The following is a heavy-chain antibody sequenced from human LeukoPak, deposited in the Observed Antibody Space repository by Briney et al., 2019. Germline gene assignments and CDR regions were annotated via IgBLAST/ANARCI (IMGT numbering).Heavy chain of an antibody. D-gene: IGHD6-19*01. V-gene: IGHV3-33*06. J-gene: IGHJ4*02. CDR3: AKSIAVAGRLFDY. Sequence: GGSLRLSCAASGFTFSSYGMHWVRQAPGKGLEWVAVIWYDGSNKYYADSVKGRFTISRDNSKNTLYLQMNSLRAEDTAVYYCAKSIAVAGRLFDYWGQGTLVTVSS. CDR1: GFTFSSYG. CDR2: IWYDGSNK.